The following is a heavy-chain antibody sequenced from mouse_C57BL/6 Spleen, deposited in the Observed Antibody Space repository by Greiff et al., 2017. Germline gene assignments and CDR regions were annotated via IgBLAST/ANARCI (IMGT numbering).Heavy chain of an antibody. D-gene: IGHD1-1*01. V-gene: IGHV1-82*01. Sequence: QVQLKESGPELVKPGASVKISCKASGYAFSSSWMNWVKQRPGKGLEWIGRIYPGDGDTNYNGKFKGTATLTADKSSSTAYMQLSSLTSEDSAVYFCARGYGSSYDWYFDVWGTGTTVTVSS. J-gene: IGHJ1*03. CDR3: ARGYGSSYDWYFDV. CDR2: IYPGDGDT. CDR1: GYAFSSSW.